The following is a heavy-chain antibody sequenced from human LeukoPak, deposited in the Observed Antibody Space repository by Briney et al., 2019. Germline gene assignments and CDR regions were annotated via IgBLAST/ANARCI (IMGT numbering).Heavy chain of an antibody. CDR1: GFTFSSYA. Sequence: TGGSLRLSCAASGFTFSSYAMSWVRQAPGKGLEWVSAISGSGGSTYYADSVKSRFTISRDNSKNTLYLQMNSLRAEDTAVYYRAKMRWANRWFDPWGQGTLVTVSS. J-gene: IGHJ5*02. CDR3: AKMRWANRWFDP. V-gene: IGHV3-23*01. CDR2: ISGSGGST. D-gene: IGHD2/OR15-2a*01.